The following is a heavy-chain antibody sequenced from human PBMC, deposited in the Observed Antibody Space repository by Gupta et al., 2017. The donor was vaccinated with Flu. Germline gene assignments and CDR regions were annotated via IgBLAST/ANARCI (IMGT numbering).Heavy chain of an antibody. CDR1: GFTFSSYS. D-gene: IGHD3-3*01. CDR2: ISSSSSYI. CDR3: ARVAESMTIFGVVMNDY. Sequence: EVQLVESGGGLVKPGGSLRLSCAASGFTFSSYSMNWVRQAPGKGLEWVSSISSSSSYIYYADSVKGRFTISRDNAKNSLYLQMNSLRAEDTAVYYCARVAESMTIFGVVMNDYWGQGTLVTVSS. V-gene: IGHV3-21*01. J-gene: IGHJ4*02.